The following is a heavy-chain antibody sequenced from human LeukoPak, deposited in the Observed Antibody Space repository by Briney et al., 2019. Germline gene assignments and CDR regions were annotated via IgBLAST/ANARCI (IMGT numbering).Heavy chain of an antibody. CDR1: GGTFSSYA. J-gene: IGHJ4*02. CDR2: IIPIFGTA. D-gene: IGHD6-19*01. Sequence: SVKVSCKASGGTFSSYAISWVRQAPGQGLEWMGGIIPIFGTANYAQKFQGRVTITADESASTAYMELSSLRSEDTAVYYCARERGEQYYFDYWGQGTLVTVSS. V-gene: IGHV1-69*13. CDR3: ARERGEQYYFDY.